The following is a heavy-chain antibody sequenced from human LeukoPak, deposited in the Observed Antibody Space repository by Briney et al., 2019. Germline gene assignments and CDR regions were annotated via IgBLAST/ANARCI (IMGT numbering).Heavy chain of an antibody. CDR2: IRYDGSNK. CDR1: GFTFRSYG. D-gene: IGHD3-22*01. Sequence: GGSLRLSCAASGFTFRSYGMHWVRQAPGKGLEWVAYIRYDGSNKDYADSVKGRFTISRDNSKNTLYLQTNSLRAEDTAVYYCAKDTLDSSGFFDYWGQGTLVTVSS. J-gene: IGHJ4*02. CDR3: AKDTLDSSGFFDY. V-gene: IGHV3-30*02.